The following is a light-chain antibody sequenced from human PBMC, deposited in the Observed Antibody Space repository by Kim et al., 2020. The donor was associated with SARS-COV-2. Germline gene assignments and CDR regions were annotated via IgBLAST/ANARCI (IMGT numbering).Light chain of an antibody. CDR1: SLRTYY. J-gene: IGLJ2*01. CDR3: NSRDSNDNVV. CDR2: GKN. Sequence: ALGQTVRITCQGDSLRTYYATWYQQKPGQAPIVVICGKNNRPSGIPDRFSGSSSGNTASLTITGTQAGDEADYYCNSRDSNDNVVFGGGTQLTVL. V-gene: IGLV3-19*01.